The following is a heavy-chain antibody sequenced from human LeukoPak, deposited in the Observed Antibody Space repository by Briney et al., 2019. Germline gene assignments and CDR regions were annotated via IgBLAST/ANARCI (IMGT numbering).Heavy chain of an antibody. CDR1: GGSINTYY. V-gene: IGHV4-59*01. Sequence: SETLSLTCTVSGGSINTYYWSWIRQPPGEGLEWIGNIYYSGTTSYNPSLESRVIISVDTSKNQFSLKLSSVTAADTAVYYCARGSRGYFGTSAYLDYWGQGTLVTVSS. J-gene: IGHJ4*02. D-gene: IGHD3-22*01. CDR3: ARGSRGYFGTSAYLDY. CDR2: IYYSGTT.